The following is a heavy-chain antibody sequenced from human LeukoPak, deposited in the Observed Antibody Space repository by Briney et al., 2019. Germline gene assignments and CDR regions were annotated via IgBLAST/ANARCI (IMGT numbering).Heavy chain of an antibody. V-gene: IGHV1-18*01. CDR3: ARASMDTAIHFDY. J-gene: IGHJ4*02. Sequence: ASVKVSCKASGYTFSSYGISWVRQAPGQGPEWMGWISAYNGDTNYAQRLQGRVTMTTDTSTSTAYMELRSLRSDDTAVYYCARASMDTAIHFDYWGQGTLVTVSS. CDR2: ISAYNGDT. D-gene: IGHD5-18*01. CDR1: GYTFSSYG.